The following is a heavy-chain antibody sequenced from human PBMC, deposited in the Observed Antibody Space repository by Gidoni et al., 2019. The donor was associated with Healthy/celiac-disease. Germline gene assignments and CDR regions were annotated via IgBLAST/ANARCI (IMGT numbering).Heavy chain of an antibody. V-gene: IGHV3-9*02. CDR3: AKDVLGFGELSGRGFWGGFDP. D-gene: IGHD3-10*01. Sequence: EVKLVESGGGLVQPGRPLRLACAASGFTSVDSPLHWARQAPGKGLEWGSGISWNSGNIGYTDSEKGRFTISRDNAKNSLYLQMNRLRDEDTALYYCAKDVLGFGELSGRGFWGGFDPWGQGTLVTVSS. J-gene: IGHJ5*02. CDR1: GFTSVDSP. CDR2: ISWNSGNI.